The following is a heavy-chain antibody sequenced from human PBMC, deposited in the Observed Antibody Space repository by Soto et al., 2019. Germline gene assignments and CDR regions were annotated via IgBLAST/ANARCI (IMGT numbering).Heavy chain of an antibody. CDR3: ARGIHYYESHGYGPGAY. CDR2: IWYDGSRK. D-gene: IGHD3-22*01. J-gene: IGHJ4*02. V-gene: IGHV3-33*01. CDR1: GFTFSSYA. Sequence: QVQLVESGGGVVQPGGSLRLSCAASGFTFSSYAMHWVRQAPGKGLEWMAVIWYDGSRKHYADSLKGRFTISRDNPKNTLYPEMNSLRVEDTAVYYCARGIHYYESHGYGPGAYWGQGTLVSVSS.